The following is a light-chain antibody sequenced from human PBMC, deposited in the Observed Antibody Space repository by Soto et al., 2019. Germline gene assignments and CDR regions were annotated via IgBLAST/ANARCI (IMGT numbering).Light chain of an antibody. J-gene: IGLJ2*01. Sequence: QSALTQPRSVSGSPGQSVTISCTGTSSDVGRYNYVSWYQQHPGKAPKLMLYDVSERPSGVTDRFSGSKSGNTASLTISGLQAEDEADYYCFSYSGTYTSVFVGGTKLTVL. CDR3: FSYSGTYTSV. CDR2: DVS. CDR1: SSDVGRYNY. V-gene: IGLV2-11*01.